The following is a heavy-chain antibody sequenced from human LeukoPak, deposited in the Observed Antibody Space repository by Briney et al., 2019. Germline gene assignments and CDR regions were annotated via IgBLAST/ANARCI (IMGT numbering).Heavy chain of an antibody. CDR1: GFTFSSYS. CDR2: ISSSSSYI. Sequence: SGGSLRLSCAASGFTFSSYSMNWVRQAPGKGLEWVSSISSSSSYIYYADSVKGRFTISRDNAKNSLYLQMNSLRAEDTAVYYCARAAETYDSSGYYRTFDYWGQGTLVTVSS. CDR3: ARAAETYDSSGYYRTFDY. D-gene: IGHD3-22*01. J-gene: IGHJ4*02. V-gene: IGHV3-21*01.